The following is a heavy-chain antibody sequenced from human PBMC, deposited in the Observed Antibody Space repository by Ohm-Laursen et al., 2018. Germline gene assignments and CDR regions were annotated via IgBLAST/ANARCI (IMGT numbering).Heavy chain of an antibody. CDR3: AREAAQVIRLRPFDH. CDR2: IKQDGTEK. J-gene: IGHJ4*02. Sequence: SLRLSCAASGFTFCTYWMSWVRQAPGKGLEWVANIKQDGTEKYYVDSVKGRFTVSRDNAKNSLYLHMSSLRAEDTAVYYCAREAAQVIRLRPFDHWGQGTLVTVSS. D-gene: IGHD2-21*01. V-gene: IGHV3-7*01. CDR1: GFTFCTYW.